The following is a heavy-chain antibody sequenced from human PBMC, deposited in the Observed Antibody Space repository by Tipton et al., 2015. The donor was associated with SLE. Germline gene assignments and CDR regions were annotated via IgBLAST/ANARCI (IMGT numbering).Heavy chain of an antibody. CDR3: ARDRTHCSGGRCYLEGAFDI. CDR2: IYYSGST. Sequence: TLSLTCTVSGGSISSYYWSWIRQSPGRRLEWIGYIYYSGSTKYNPSLKSRVTISVDTSKKQFSLKLSSVTAADTAVYYCARDRTHCSGGRCYLEGAFDIWGQGTMVTVSS. V-gene: IGHV4-59*01. D-gene: IGHD2-15*01. J-gene: IGHJ3*02. CDR1: GGSISSYY.